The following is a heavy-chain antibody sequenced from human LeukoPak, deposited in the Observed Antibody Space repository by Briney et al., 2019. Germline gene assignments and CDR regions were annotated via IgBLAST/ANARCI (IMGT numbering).Heavy chain of an antibody. CDR2: IYYSGST. CDR3: ARGGLYSSSWLNRFDP. CDR1: GGSISSGDYY. J-gene: IGHJ5*02. V-gene: IGHV4-30-4*01. D-gene: IGHD6-13*01. Sequence: SQTLSLTCTVSGGSISSGDYYWSWIRQPPGKGLEWIGYIYYSGSTYYNPSLKSRVTISVDTSKNQFSLKLSSVTAADTAVYYCARGGLYSSSWLNRFDPWGQGTLVTVSS.